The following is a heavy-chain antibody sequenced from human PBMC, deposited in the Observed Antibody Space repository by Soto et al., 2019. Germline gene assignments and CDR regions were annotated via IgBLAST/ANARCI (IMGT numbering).Heavy chain of an antibody. CDR3: TTEYSSSSVYYYYGMDV. V-gene: IGHV3-15*01. Sequence: VGSLRLSCAASGFTFSNAWMSWVRQAPGKGLKWVGRIKSKTDGGTTDYAAPVKGRFTISRDDSKNTLYLQMNSLKTEDTAVYYCTTEYSSSSVYYYYGMDVWGQGTTVTSP. D-gene: IGHD6-6*01. J-gene: IGHJ6*02. CDR1: GFTFSNAW. CDR2: IKSKTDGGTT.